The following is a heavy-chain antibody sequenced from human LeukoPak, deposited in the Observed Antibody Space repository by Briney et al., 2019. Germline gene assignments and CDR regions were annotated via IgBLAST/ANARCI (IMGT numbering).Heavy chain of an antibody. CDR2: IYTSGST. J-gene: IGHJ4*02. V-gene: IGHV4-4*07. D-gene: IGHD1-26*01. Sequence: SETLSLTCTVSGGSISSYYWSWIRQPAGKGLEWIGRIYTSGSTNYNPSLKSRVSISVDTSKNQFSLKLNSVTAADTAVYCARTRGATDFDYWGQGALVTVSS. CDR1: GGSISSYY. CDR3: ARTRGATDFDY.